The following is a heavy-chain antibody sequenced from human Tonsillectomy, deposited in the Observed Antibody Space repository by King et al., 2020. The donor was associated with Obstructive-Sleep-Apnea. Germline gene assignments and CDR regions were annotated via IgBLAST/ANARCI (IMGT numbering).Heavy chain of an antibody. CDR1: GFTFSSYG. Sequence: VQLVESGGGVVQPGRSLRLSCAASGFTFSSYGMSWVRQAPGKGLEWVSVICYDGSNKYYADSVKGRFTISIDNSKKTRYLQMNSLRDEDTAVYYCARGDGYNSGEFSYYFDYWGQGTLVTVSS. CDR2: ICYDGSNK. J-gene: IGHJ4*02. D-gene: IGHD5-24*01. V-gene: IGHV3-33*01. CDR3: ARGDGYNSGEFSYYFDY.